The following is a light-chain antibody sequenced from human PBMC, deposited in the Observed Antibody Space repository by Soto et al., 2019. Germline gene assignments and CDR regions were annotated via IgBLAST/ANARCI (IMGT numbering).Light chain of an antibody. V-gene: IGLV3-21*02. CDR2: DDG. CDR1: NIGGKS. CDR3: QVWDNNYDNYV. Sequence: SYELTQPPSVSVAPGQTARITCGGNNIGGKSLHWYQQKPGQAPVLVVYDDGDRPSGIPERFSGSNSGNTATLTISRVEAGDEADYYCQVWDNNYDNYVVGKGTKVTVL. J-gene: IGLJ1*01.